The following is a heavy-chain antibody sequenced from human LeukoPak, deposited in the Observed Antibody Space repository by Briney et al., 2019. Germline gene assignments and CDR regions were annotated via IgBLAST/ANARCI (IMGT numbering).Heavy chain of an antibody. Sequence: SETLSLTCTVAGGSINNHYWTWIRQPPGKGLEWIRYIYYSGDTNYSPTLTSRVTISLDTSKNQFSLKLSSVTAADTAVYYCARRRGNFWTDYYAFDYWGLGTLVTVSS. J-gene: IGHJ4*02. V-gene: IGHV4-59*08. D-gene: IGHD3/OR15-3a*01. CDR3: ARRRGNFWTDYYAFDY. CDR2: IYYSGDT. CDR1: GGSINNHY.